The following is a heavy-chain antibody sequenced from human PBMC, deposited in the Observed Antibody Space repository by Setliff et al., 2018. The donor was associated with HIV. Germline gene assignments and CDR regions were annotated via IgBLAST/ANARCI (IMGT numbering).Heavy chain of an antibody. CDR1: GFTFGSYW. J-gene: IGHJ4*02. D-gene: IGHD2-15*01. CDR2: IKGGGSKT. CDR3: VSTPGVFYFDF. V-gene: IGHV3-7*03. Sequence: PGGSLRLSCAASGFTFGSYWMSWVRQAPGQGLEYVAHIKGGGSKTKYVDSVRGRFTISRDNAKKSLYLQMNSLRAEDTAVYYCVSTPGVFYFDFWGQGTPVTVSS.